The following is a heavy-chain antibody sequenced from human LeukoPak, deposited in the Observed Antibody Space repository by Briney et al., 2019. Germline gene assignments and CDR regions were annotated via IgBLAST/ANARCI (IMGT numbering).Heavy chain of an antibody. CDR2: IYYSGST. Sequence: SETLSLTCTVSGGSISSSSYYWGWIRQPPGKGLEWIGSIYYSGSTYYNPSLTSRVTISVDTSKNQFSLKPSSVTAADTAVYYCAGHTKMQWLALPYYFDYWGQGTLVTVSS. D-gene: IGHD6-19*01. CDR1: GGSISSSSYY. V-gene: IGHV4-39*01. CDR3: AGHTKMQWLALPYYFDY. J-gene: IGHJ4*02.